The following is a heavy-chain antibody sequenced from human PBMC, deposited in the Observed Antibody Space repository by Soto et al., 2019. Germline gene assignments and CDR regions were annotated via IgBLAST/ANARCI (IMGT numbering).Heavy chain of an antibody. CDR3: ARVAAAAIPYNWFDP. D-gene: IGHD2-2*01. J-gene: IGHJ5*02. Sequence: ASVKVSCKASGYTFTSYYMHWVRQAPGQGLEWMGIISPSGGSTSYAQKFRGRVTMTRDTSTSTVYMELSSLRSEDTAVYYCARVAAAAIPYNWFDPWGQGTLVTVSS. V-gene: IGHV1-46*01. CDR2: ISPSGGST. CDR1: GYTFTSYY.